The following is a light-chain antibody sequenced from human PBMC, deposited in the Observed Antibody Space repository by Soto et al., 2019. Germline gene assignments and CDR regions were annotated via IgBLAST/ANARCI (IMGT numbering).Light chain of an antibody. CDR3: RKYYSAPFT. Sequence: DIQMTQSPSSLSASVGDRVIITCRASQGISNYLAWYQQKPGRVPNVLIYGASTLRSGVPSRFSGSGSGTDFTLTISSLQPEDVATYYCRKYYSAPFTFGPGTIVDIK. CDR1: QGISNY. V-gene: IGKV1-27*01. J-gene: IGKJ3*01. CDR2: GAS.